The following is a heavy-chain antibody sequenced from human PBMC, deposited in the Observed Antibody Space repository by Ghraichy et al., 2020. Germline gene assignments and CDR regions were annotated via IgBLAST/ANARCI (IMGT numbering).Heavy chain of an antibody. CDR1: GGSISSYY. J-gene: IGHJ5*02. Sequence: SETLSLTCTVSGGSISSYYWSWIRQPPGKGLEWIGYIYYSGSTNYNPSLKSRVTISVDTSKNQFSLKLSSVTAADTAVYYCARSPLRNWNYLDNWFDPWGQGTLVTVSS. CDR2: IYYSGST. D-gene: IGHD1-7*01. V-gene: IGHV4-59*01. CDR3: ARSPLRNWNYLDNWFDP.